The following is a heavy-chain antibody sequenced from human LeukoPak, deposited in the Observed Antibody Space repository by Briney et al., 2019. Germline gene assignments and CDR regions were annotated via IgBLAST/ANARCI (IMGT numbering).Heavy chain of an antibody. D-gene: IGHD2-2*01. CDR1: GFTFRSYS. Sequence: GSLRLSCAASGFTFRSYSMNWVRQAPGKGLEWVSAIDPSSTYIYYSDSVKGRFTISRDSAENSLYLQMNSLRVEDTAVYYCARAPTVLVGYCSSSSCQADYWGQGTLVTVSS. V-gene: IGHV3-21*01. CDR2: IDPSSTYI. CDR3: ARAPTVLVGYCSSSSCQADY. J-gene: IGHJ4*02.